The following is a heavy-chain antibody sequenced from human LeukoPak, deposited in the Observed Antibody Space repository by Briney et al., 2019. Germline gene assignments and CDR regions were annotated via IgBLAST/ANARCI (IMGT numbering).Heavy chain of an antibody. CDR2: ISSANRLI. Sequence: PGGSLRLSCAASGFTFNDYYMSWIRQAPGKGLEWVSHISSANRLIAYADSVRGRFTISRDNARNSLYLQMNSLRVEDTAVYYCARAGDYGSGSCAFDMWGQGTMVTVSS. CDR3: ARAGDYGSGSCAFDM. J-gene: IGHJ3*02. CDR1: GFTFNDYY. V-gene: IGHV3-11*06. D-gene: IGHD3-10*01.